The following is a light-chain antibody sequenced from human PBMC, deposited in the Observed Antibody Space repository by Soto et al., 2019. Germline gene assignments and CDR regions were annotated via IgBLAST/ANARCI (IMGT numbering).Light chain of an antibody. CDR3: QQRSNWPPIT. J-gene: IGKJ5*01. V-gene: IGKV3-11*01. CDR1: QSVSSY. Sequence: EIVLTQSPSTLSLSPGERATLSCRASQSVSSYLAWYQQKPGQAPRLLIYDASNRATGIPARFSGSGSGTGFTLTISILGPEDFEVYYCQQRSNWPPITFGQGTRLEIK. CDR2: DAS.